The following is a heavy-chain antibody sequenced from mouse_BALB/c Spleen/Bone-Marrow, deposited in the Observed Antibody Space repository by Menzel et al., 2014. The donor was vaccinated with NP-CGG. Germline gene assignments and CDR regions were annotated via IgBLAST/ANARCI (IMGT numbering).Heavy chain of an antibody. V-gene: IGHV1-14*01. CDR1: GYTFTSYV. CDR3: ARSRGYFDV. CDR2: INPYNDGT. J-gene: IGHJ1*01. Sequence: LQESGPELVKPGASVKMSCKASGYTFTSYVMHWVKQKAGQGLEWIGYINPYNDGTKYNEKFKGKATLTSDKSSSTAYMELSSLTSEDSAVYYCARSRGYFDVWGAGTTVTVSS.